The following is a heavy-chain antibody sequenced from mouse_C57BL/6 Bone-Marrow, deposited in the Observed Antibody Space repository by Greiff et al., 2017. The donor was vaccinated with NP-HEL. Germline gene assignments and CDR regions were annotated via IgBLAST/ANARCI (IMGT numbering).Heavy chain of an antibody. CDR3: ARGVGLDFDY. D-gene: IGHD4-1*01. V-gene: IGHV1-81*01. Sequence: QVQLQQSGAELARPGASVKLSCKASGYTFTSYGISWVKQRTGQGLEWIGEIYPRSGNTYYNEKFKGKATLTADKSSSTAYMELRSLTSEDSAVYFCARGVGLDFDYWGQGTTLTVSS. CDR2: IYPRSGNT. J-gene: IGHJ2*01. CDR1: GYTFTSYG.